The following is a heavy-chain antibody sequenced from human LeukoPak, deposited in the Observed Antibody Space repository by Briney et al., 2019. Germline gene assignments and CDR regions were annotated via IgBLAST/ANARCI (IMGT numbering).Heavy chain of an antibody. J-gene: IGHJ4*02. CDR3: ARQDGYQPDY. D-gene: IGHD5-18*01. CDR1: GGSISSSSYY. V-gene: IGHV4-39*01. Sequence: SETLSLTCTVSGGSISSSSYYWGWIRQPPGKGLGWIGSIYYSGSTYYNPSLKSRVTISVDTSKNQFSLKLSSVTAADTAVYYCARQDGYQPDYWGQGTLVTVSS. CDR2: IYYSGST.